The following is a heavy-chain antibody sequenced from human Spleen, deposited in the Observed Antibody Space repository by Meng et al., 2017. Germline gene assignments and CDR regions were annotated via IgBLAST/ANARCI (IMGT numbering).Heavy chain of an antibody. Sequence: LSLTCAASRFTLSDYAMSWVRQAPGKGLEWVSTISGNGANTYYPDSVKGRFTISRDNSKNTVYLQLNSLRAEDTALYYCAADSAYVDMVATIGDLVYFDYWGQGTLVTVSS. CDR2: ISGNGANT. V-gene: IGHV3-23*01. J-gene: IGHJ4*02. D-gene: IGHD5-12*01. CDR3: AADSAYVDMVATIGDLVYFDY. CDR1: RFTLSDYA.